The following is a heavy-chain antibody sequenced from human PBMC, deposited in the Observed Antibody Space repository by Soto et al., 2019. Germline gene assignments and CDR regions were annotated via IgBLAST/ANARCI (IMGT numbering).Heavy chain of an antibody. J-gene: IGHJ3*02. Sequence: GGSLRLSCAASVFTFSSYAMSWVRQAPGKGLEWVSAISGSGGSTYYADSVKGRFTISRDNSKNTLYLQMNSLRAEDTAVYYCAKGSMIVVAIGAFDIWGQGTMVTVSS. CDR2: ISGSGGST. CDR3: AKGSMIVVAIGAFDI. CDR1: VFTFSSYA. V-gene: IGHV3-23*01. D-gene: IGHD3-22*01.